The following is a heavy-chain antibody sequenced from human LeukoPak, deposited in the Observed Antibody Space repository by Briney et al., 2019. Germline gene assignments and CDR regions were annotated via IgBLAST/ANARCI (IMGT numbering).Heavy chain of an antibody. V-gene: IGHV3-23*01. D-gene: IGHD6-13*01. CDR1: GFTLSSYG. Sequence: GGTLRLSCAASGFTLSSYGMNWVRQAPGKGLEWVSGISGSGGSTYYADSVKGRFTISRDNAKNSLYLQMNILRAEDTAVYYCAFSSSWYGDYWGLGTLVTVSS. CDR2: ISGSGGST. CDR3: AFSSSWYGDY. J-gene: IGHJ4*02.